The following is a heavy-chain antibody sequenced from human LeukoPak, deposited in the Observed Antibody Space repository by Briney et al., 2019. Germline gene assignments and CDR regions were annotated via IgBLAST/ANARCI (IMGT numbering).Heavy chain of an antibody. CDR3: AKGDGYKPRFFDY. CDR2: ISGSGGST. Sequence: GGSLRLSCAASGFTFSSYGMSWVRQAPGKGLEWVSAISGSGGSTYYADSVKGRFTVSRDNSKNTLYLQMNSLRAEDTAVYYCAKGDGYKPRFFDYWGQGTLVTVSS. CDR1: GFTFSSYG. V-gene: IGHV3-23*01. J-gene: IGHJ4*02. D-gene: IGHD5-24*01.